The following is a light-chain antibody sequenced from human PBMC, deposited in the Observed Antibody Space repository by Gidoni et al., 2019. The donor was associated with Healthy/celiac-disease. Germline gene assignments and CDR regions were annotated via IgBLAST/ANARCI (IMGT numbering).Light chain of an antibody. CDR1: QSVSSNY. J-gene: IGKJ2*01. V-gene: IGKV3-20*01. CDR3: QQYGSAPPYT. CDR2: GAS. Sequence: EIVLTQSPGTLSLSPGERATLSCRASQSVSSNYLAWYQQKPGQAPRLLIYGASSRATDIPDRFSGSGSGTDFTLTISRLEPEDFAMYYCQQYGSAPPYTFGQXTKLEIK.